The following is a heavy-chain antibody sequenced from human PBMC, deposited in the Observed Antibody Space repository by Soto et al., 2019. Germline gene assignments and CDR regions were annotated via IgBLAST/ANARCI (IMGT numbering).Heavy chain of an antibody. D-gene: IGHD4-17*01. CDR1: GFSFDTFA. CDR2: IASDGSNE. Sequence: QVQLVESGGGVVQPGRSLRLSCVASGFSFDTFAMFWVRQAPGKGLEWVAFIASDGSNEHFADSVEGRFTISRDNSKNTLFLQMNSLRPDDTAVYYCAIELYGDYSPLFYFDHWGQGALVTVSS. V-gene: IGHV3-30-3*01. CDR3: AIELYGDYSPLFYFDH. J-gene: IGHJ4*02.